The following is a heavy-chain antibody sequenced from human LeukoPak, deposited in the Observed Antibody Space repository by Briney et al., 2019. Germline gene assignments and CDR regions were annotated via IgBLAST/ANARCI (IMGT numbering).Heavy chain of an antibody. Sequence: PSETLSLTCAVSGYSISSGYYWGWIRQPPGKGLEWIGSIYHSGSTYYNPSLKSRVTISVDTSKNQFSLKLSSVTAADTAAYYCARHQITIFGVANNWFDPWGQGTLVTVSS. D-gene: IGHD3-3*01. J-gene: IGHJ5*02. CDR2: IYHSGST. CDR1: GYSISSGYY. V-gene: IGHV4-38-2*01. CDR3: ARHQITIFGVANNWFDP.